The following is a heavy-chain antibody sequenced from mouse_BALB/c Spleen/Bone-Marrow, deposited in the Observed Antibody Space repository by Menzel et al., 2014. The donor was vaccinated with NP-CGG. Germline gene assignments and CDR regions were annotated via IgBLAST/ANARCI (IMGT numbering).Heavy chain of an antibody. CDR3: ARWEYYAMDY. J-gene: IGHJ4*01. V-gene: IGHV14-3*02. CDR2: IDPANGNT. Sequence: VQLQQSGAELVKPGASVKLSCTASGFNIRDTYMHWVKQRPEQGLEWIGRIDPANGNTKYDPKFQGKATITADTSSNTAYLQLSSLTSEDAAVYYCARWEYYAMDYWGQGTSVTVSS. CDR1: GFNIRDTY. D-gene: IGHD4-1*01.